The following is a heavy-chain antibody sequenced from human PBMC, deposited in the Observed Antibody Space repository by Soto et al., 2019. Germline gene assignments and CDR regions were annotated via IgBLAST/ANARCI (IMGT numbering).Heavy chain of an antibody. CDR1: GFTFSSYA. Sequence: QVQLVESGGGVVQPGRSLRLSCAASGFTFSSYAMHWVLQAPGKGLEWVAVISYDGSNKYYADSVKGRFTISRDNSKNTLYLQMNSLRAEDTAVYYCARDGYDSSGAEEDYWGQGTLVTVSS. V-gene: IGHV3-30-3*01. J-gene: IGHJ4*02. CDR2: ISYDGSNK. D-gene: IGHD3-22*01. CDR3: ARDGYDSSGAEEDY.